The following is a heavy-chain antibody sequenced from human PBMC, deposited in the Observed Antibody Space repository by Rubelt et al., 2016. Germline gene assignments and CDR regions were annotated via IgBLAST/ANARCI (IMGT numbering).Heavy chain of an antibody. CDR3: ARRSNGGYSYGYSFDY. J-gene: IGHJ4*02. V-gene: IGHV3-23*01. D-gene: IGHD5-18*01. Sequence: EVQLLESGGGLVQPGGSLRLSCAASGFTFSSYAMSWVRQAPGKGLEWVSAISGSGGSTYYADSVKGRFTISRDNSKTTLYLQMNSLRAEDTAVYYCARRSNGGYSYGYSFDYWGQGTLVTVSS. CDR2: ISGSGGST. CDR1: GFTFSSYA.